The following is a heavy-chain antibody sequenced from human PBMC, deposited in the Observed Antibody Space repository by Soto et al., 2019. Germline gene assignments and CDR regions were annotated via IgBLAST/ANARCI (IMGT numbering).Heavy chain of an antibody. J-gene: IGHJ4*02. Sequence: QVQLQESGPGLVKPSGTLSLSCVVSSGSISSTNWWSWVRQPPGRGLEWIGAIYHSGSINYNPSLRSRATISVDKSKNQFSLNLISVTAADTAVYFCVQEGSGWSYLDHWGQGILVTVSS. CDR1: SGSISSTNW. CDR3: VQEGSGWSYLDH. V-gene: IGHV4-4*02. D-gene: IGHD6-19*01. CDR2: IYHSGSI.